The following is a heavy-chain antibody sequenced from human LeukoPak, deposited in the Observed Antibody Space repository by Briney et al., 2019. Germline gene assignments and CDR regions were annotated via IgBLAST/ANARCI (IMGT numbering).Heavy chain of an antibody. CDR1: GYSISSGYY. D-gene: IGHD3-10*01. CDR3: ARGGIWFGTLGPFFDY. J-gene: IGHJ4*02. Sequence: PSETLSLTFTVSGYSISSGYYWGWIRQPPGKGLEWIGSIYHSGSTYYNPSLKSRVTISVDTSKNQFSLKLSSVTAADTAVYYCARGGIWFGTLGPFFDYWGQGTLVTVSS. CDR2: IYHSGST. V-gene: IGHV4-38-2*02.